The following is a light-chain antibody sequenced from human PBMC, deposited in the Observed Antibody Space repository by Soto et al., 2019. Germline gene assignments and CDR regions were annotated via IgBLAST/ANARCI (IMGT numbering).Light chain of an antibody. CDR1: QSISSY. CDR2: AAS. Sequence: DIQMTQSPSSLSASVGDRVTITCRASQSISSYLNWYQQKPGKAPKLLIYAASSLQSGVPSRFSGSGSGTDFTLTITSLQPEDFAPYYCQQSYRTPHTFGQGTKLEIK. V-gene: IGKV1-39*01. J-gene: IGKJ2*01. CDR3: QQSYRTPHT.